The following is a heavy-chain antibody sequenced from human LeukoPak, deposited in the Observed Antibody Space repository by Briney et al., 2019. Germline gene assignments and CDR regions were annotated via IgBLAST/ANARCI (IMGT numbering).Heavy chain of an antibody. D-gene: IGHD6-19*01. CDR3: ARERGSSGWYDWFDP. J-gene: IGHJ5*02. CDR2: INPSGGST. Sequence: ASVKVSCKASGYTFTSYYIHWVRQAPGQGLEWMGLINPSGGSTNYAQKFQGRVTMTRDTSTSTAYMELSSLRAEDTALYYCARERGSSGWYDWFDPWGQGTLVTVSS. CDR1: GYTFTSYY. V-gene: IGHV1-46*01.